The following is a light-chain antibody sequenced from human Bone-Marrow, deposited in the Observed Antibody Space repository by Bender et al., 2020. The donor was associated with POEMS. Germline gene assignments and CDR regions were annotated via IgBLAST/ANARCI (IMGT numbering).Light chain of an antibody. CDR1: TSDVGGHDS. J-gene: IGLJ1*01. V-gene: IGLV2-14*03. CDR2: DVN. Sequence: QSALTQPASLSGSPGQSITISCTGSTSDVGGHDSVSWYQHHPGKAPKLMIYDVNNRPSGVSNRFSGTKSGNTASLSISGLQAEDEADYYCISYTVSRSYVFGTGTKVTVL. CDR3: ISYTVSRSYV.